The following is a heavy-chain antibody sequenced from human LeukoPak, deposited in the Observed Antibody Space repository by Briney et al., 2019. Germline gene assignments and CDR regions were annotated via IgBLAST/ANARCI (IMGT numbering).Heavy chain of an antibody. CDR1: GFTFSSYA. D-gene: IGHD1-20*01. CDR2: ISGSGGST. CDR3: AKARYNWNDAGVDY. V-gene: IGHV3-23*01. Sequence: GSLSLSCAASGFTFSSYAMSWVRQAPGKGLEWVSAISGSGGSTYYADSVKGRFTISRDNSKNTLYLQMNSLRAEDTAVYYCAKARYNWNDAGVDYWGQGTLVTVSS. J-gene: IGHJ4*02.